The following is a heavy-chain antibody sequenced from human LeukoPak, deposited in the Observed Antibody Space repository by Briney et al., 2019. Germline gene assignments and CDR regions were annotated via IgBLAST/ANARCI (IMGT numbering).Heavy chain of an antibody. CDR1: GGSISSYF. J-gene: IGHJ5*02. Sequence: SESLSFSSADTGGSISSYFWSWIRQPLGKGVEWIGSIYYSGSTNYNPSLQSRVTVSVETSKTQSSLKLKSVTAADTAVYYCARGGYYGSGNEFRFDPWGQGTLVTVSS. CDR2: IYYSGST. CDR3: ARGGYYGSGNEFRFDP. D-gene: IGHD3-10*01. V-gene: IGHV4-59*01.